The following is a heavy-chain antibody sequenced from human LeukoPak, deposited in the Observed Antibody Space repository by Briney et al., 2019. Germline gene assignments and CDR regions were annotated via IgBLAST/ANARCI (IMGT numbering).Heavy chain of an antibody. CDR3: ARTVVTMVRGVIYYYYGMDV. Sequence: ASVKVSCKASGYTFTSYGISWVRQAPGQGLEWMGWISAYNSNTNYAQKLQGRVTMTTDTSTSTAYMELRSLRSDDTAVYYCARTVVTMVRGVIYYYYGMDVWGQGTTVTVSS. CDR1: GYTFTSYG. J-gene: IGHJ6*02. CDR2: ISAYNSNT. V-gene: IGHV1-18*01. D-gene: IGHD3-10*01.